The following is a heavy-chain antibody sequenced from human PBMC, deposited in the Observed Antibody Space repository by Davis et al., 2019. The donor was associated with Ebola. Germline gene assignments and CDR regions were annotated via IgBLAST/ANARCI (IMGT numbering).Heavy chain of an antibody. J-gene: IGHJ6*02. D-gene: IGHD3-10*01. CDR2: IRYDGSNK. CDR1: GFTFSSYG. V-gene: IGHV3-30*02. CDR3: ARSPLLWFGELSRYYYYGMDV. Sequence: GESLKISCAASGFTFSSYGMHWVRQAPGKGLEWVAFIRYDGSNKYYADSVKGRFTISRDNSKNTLYLQMNSLRAEDTAVYYCARSPLLWFGELSRYYYYGMDVWGQGTTVTVSS.